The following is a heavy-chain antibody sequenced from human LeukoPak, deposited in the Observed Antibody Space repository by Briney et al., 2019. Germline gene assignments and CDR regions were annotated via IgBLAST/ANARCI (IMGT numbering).Heavy chain of an antibody. J-gene: IGHJ6*02. V-gene: IGHV1-69*13. CDR1: GGTFSSYA. CDR3: ARAYSSSWSRMGYYYYGMDV. D-gene: IGHD6-13*01. Sequence: ASVKVSCKASGGTFSSYAISWVRQAPGQGLEWMGGIISIFGTANYAQKFQGRVTITADESTSTAYMELSSLRSEDTAVYYCARAYSSSWSRMGYYYYGMDVWGQGTTVTVSS. CDR2: IISIFGTA.